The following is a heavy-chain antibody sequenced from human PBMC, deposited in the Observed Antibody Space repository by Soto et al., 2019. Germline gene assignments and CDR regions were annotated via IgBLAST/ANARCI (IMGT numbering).Heavy chain of an antibody. J-gene: IGHJ4*02. CDR2: ISGSGGST. Sequence: EVQLLESGGGLVQPGGSLRLSCAASGFTFSSYAMSWVRQAPGKGLEWVSAISGSGGSTYYADSVKGRFTISRDNSKNTLYLQMNSLRAEDTAVYYCARERITIFGVVTRYFDYWGQGTLVTASS. V-gene: IGHV3-23*01. CDR3: ARERITIFGVVTRYFDY. CDR1: GFTFSSYA. D-gene: IGHD3-3*01.